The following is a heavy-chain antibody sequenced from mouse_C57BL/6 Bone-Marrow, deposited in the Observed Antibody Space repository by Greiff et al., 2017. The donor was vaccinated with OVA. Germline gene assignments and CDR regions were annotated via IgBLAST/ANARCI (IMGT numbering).Heavy chain of an antibody. CDR2: IWSGGST. CDR1: GFSLTSYG. J-gene: IGHJ2*01. V-gene: IGHV2-2*01. Sequence: VHLVESGPGLVQPSQCLSITCTVSGFSLTSYGVHWVRQSPGKGLEWLGVIWSGGSTDYNAAFISRLSISKDNSKSQVFFKMNSLQADDTAIYYCARAHYYGSSPPFAYWGQGTTLTVSS. CDR3: ARAHYYGSSPPFAY. D-gene: IGHD1-1*01.